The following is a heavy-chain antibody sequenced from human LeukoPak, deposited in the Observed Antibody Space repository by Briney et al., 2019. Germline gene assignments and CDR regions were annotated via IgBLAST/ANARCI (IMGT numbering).Heavy chain of an antibody. CDR3: ATPAGSGWFYFDY. J-gene: IGHJ4*02. CDR2: IYSGGST. D-gene: IGHD6-19*01. Sequence: GGSLRLSCAASGFTVSSNYMSWVRQAPGKGLEWVSVIYSGGSTYYADSVKGRFTISRDNSKNTLYLQMNSLRAEDTAVYYCATPAGSGWFYFDYWGQGILVTVSS. CDR1: GFTVSSNY. V-gene: IGHV3-53*01.